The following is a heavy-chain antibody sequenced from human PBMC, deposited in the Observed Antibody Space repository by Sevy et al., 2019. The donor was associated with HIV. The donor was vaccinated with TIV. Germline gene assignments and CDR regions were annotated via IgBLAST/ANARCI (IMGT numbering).Heavy chain of an antibody. Sequence: ASVKVSCKASGGTFSSYAISWVRQAPGQWLEWMGGIIPIFGTANYAQKFQGRVTITADKSTSTAYMELSSLRSEDTAVYYCARAVGSLWFGELFTNYYYYYYMDVWGKGTTVTVSS. J-gene: IGHJ6*03. D-gene: IGHD3-10*01. CDR1: GGTFSSYA. V-gene: IGHV1-69*06. CDR3: ARAVGSLWFGELFTNYYYYYYMDV. CDR2: IIPIFGTA.